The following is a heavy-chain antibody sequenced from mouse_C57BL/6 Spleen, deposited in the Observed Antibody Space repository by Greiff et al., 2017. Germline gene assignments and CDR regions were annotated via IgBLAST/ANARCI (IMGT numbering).Heavy chain of an antibody. D-gene: IGHD1-1*01. CDR3: GRSGYYGSHIDY. CDR1: GYTFTSYW. Sequence: QVQLQQPGAELVRPGSSVKLSCKASGYTFTSYWMHWVQQRPIQGLEWIGNIDPSGSGTHYTHKFKSQATLTVDKSSSTAYMQLSSLTSEDSAVYYCGRSGYYGSHIDYWGQGTTLHVSS. CDR2: IDPSGSGT. V-gene: IGHV1-52*01. J-gene: IGHJ2*01.